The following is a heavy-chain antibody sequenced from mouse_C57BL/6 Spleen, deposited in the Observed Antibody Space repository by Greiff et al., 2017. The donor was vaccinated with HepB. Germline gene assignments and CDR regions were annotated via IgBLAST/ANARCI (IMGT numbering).Heavy chain of an antibody. CDR3: ARGGRGRYYAMDY. CDR2: ISSGSSTI. J-gene: IGHJ4*01. V-gene: IGHV5-17*01. Sequence: EVKLMESGGGLVKPGGSLKLSCAASGFTFSDYGMHWVRQAPEKGLEWVAYISSGSSTIYYADTVKGRFTISRDNAKNTLFLQMTSLRSEDTAMYYCARGGRGRYYAMDYWGQGTSVTVSS. CDR1: GFTFSDYG.